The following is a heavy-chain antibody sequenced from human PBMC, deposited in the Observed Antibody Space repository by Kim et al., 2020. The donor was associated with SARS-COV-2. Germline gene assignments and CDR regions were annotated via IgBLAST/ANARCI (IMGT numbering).Heavy chain of an antibody. J-gene: IGHJ4*02. V-gene: IGHV3-33*05. CDR1: GFTFSSYG. D-gene: IGHD5-12*01. CDR2: ISYDGSNK. Sequence: GGSLRLSCAASGFTFSSYGMHWVRQAPGKGLEWVAVISYDGSNKYYADSVKGRFTISRDNSKNTLYLQMNSLRAEDTAVYYCARGGYSGYEPGVYFFDYWGQGTLVTVSS. CDR3: ARGGYSGYEPGVYFFDY.